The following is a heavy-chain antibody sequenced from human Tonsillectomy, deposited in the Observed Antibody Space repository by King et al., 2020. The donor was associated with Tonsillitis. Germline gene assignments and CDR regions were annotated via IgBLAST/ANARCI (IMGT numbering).Heavy chain of an antibody. CDR2: IYPGDSDT. J-gene: IGHJ6*02. D-gene: IGHD6-19*01. CDR3: ARRPRGLAGAMDV. V-gene: IGHV5-51*01. Sequence: QLVQSGAEVKKPGESLKLSCKGSGYSFATHWIGWVRQMPGKGLECMGIIYPGDSDTRYSPSFHGQVTISADKSISTANLQWSGLKASDTAVYYCARRPRGLAGAMDVWGQGTTVTVSS. CDR1: GYSFATHW.